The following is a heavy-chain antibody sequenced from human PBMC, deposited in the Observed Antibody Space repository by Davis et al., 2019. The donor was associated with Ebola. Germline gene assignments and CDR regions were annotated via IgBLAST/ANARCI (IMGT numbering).Heavy chain of an antibody. V-gene: IGHV1-3*01. D-gene: IGHD1-26*01. J-gene: IGHJ5*02. CDR3: ARDSGSYYNWFDP. Sequence: ASVKVSCKASGYTFTSYAMHWVRQAPGQGLEWMGWISAYNGNTNYAQKLQGRVTITRDTSASTAYMELSSLRSEDTAVYYCARDSGSYYNWFDPWGQGTLVTVSS. CDR2: ISAYNGNT. CDR1: GYTFTSYA.